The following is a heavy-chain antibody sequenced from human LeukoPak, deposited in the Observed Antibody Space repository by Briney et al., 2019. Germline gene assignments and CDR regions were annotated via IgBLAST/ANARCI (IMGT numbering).Heavy chain of an antibody. J-gene: IGHJ4*02. D-gene: IGHD3-16*01. CDR1: GFTFTDYF. CDR3: ARGGILITFGAIDY. V-gene: IGHV3-11*04. CDR2: ISGTGNTK. Sequence: GGSLRLSCAASGFTFTDYFISWIRQSPGKGLEWISYISGTGNTKYYADSVKGRFTISRDNAENSLYLQMNSLRAEDTAVYYCARGGILITFGAIDYWGQGTLVTVSS.